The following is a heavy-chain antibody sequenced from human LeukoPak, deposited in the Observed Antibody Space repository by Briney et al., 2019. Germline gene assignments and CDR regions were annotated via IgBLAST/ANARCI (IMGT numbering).Heavy chain of an antibody. Sequence: GSLRLSCAASGFTFSSYWMSWVRQAPGKGLEWVANIKQDGSEKYYVDSVKGRFTISRDNAKNSLYLQMNSLRAEDTAVYYCARVGHYWDRALDYWGQGTLVTVSS. J-gene: IGHJ4*02. V-gene: IGHV3-7*01. CDR1: GFTFSSYW. D-gene: IGHD3-22*01. CDR3: ARVGHYWDRALDY. CDR2: IKQDGSEK.